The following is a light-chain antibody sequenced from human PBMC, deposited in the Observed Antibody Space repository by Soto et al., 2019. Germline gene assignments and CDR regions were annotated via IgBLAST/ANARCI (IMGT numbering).Light chain of an antibody. J-gene: IGLJ2*01. CDR1: SSNIGRNF. CDR2: END. V-gene: IGLV1-51*01. CDR3: ATWDDVMSVV. Sequence: QSVLTQPPSVSATPGQRVTISCSGSSSNIGRNFVSWYQQTPGTAPKLLIYENDNRPPGIPDRFSGSKSGTAATLDITGVQTGDEADYYCATWDDVMSVVFGGGTKLTVL.